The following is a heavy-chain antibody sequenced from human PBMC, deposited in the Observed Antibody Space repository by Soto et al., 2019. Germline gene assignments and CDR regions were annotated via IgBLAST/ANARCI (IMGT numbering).Heavy chain of an antibody. CDR3: ARAWGYSYAYSA. J-gene: IGHJ3*01. V-gene: IGHV3-11*01. CDR1: GFTFSDYY. D-gene: IGHD5-18*01. Sequence: RRLSCAASGFTFSDYYMSWIRQAPGKGLEWVSYISSSGSTIYYADSVKGRFTISRDNAKNSLYLQMNSLRAEDTAVYYCARAWGYSYAYSAWGQGTMVTVSS. CDR2: ISSSGSTI.